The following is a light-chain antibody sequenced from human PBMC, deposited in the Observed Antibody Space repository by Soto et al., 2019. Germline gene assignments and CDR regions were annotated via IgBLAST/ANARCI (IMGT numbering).Light chain of an antibody. CDR3: QQRSNWPPFT. J-gene: IGKJ3*01. V-gene: IGKV3-11*01. CDR1: QSVSNY. Sequence: EIVLTQSPATLSLSPGETATPSCRASQSVSNYLAWYQQKPGQAPRLLIHDASNRATGIPARFSGSGSGTDFTLTISSLEPEDFAVYYCQQRSNWPPFTFGPGTKVDIK. CDR2: DAS.